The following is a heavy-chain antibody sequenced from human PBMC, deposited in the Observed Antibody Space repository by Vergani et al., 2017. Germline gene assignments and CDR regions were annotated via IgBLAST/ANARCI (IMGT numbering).Heavy chain of an antibody. CDR1: GYTYRSYY. CDR3: VSTRLRSVEY. D-gene: IGHD4-17*01. Sequence: QVKVVQSGAEVKAPGASVKVSCEASGYTYRSYYVHWVRQAPGQGLEWMGVINPLGGRATYSQKFQVRVSVTGGPSTAGGMSASMVYMDLTSLTPEATAVYFCVSTRLRSVEYWGQGALVAVSS. V-gene: IGHV1-46*03. J-gene: IGHJ4*02. CDR2: INPLGGRA.